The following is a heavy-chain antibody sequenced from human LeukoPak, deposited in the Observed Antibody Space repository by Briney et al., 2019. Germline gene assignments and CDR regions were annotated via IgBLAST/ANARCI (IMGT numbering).Heavy chain of an antibody. CDR1: GGSISSSSYY. Sequence: SETLSLTCTVSGGSISSSSYYWGWIRQPPGKGLEWIGSIYYSGSTYYNPSLKSRVTISVDTSKNQFSLKLTSVTTADTAVYYCARAGGVKTAALDLDYWGQGTLVTVSS. J-gene: IGHJ4*02. V-gene: IGHV4-39*07. CDR2: IYYSGST. CDR3: ARAGGVKTAALDLDY. D-gene: IGHD6-25*01.